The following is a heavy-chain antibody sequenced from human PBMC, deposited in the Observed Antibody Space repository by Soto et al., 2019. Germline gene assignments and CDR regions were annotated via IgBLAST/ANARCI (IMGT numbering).Heavy chain of an antibody. V-gene: IGHV3-43*01. J-gene: IGHJ4*02. CDR2: ISWDGGST. D-gene: IGHD4-4*01. Sequence: EVQLVESGGVVVQPGGSLRLSCAASGFTFDDYTMHWVRQAPGKGLEWVSLISWDGGSTYYADSVKGRFTISRDNSKNSLYRQMNSLRTEDTALYYCAKDNDDYSIPFDYWGQGTLVTVSS. CDR1: GFTFDDYT. CDR3: AKDNDDYSIPFDY.